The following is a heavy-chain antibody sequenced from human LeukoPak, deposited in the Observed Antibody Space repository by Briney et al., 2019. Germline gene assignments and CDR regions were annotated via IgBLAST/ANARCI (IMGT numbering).Heavy chain of an antibody. Sequence: AGGSLRLSCAASGFTFSSYSMNWVRQAPGKGLEWVSSISSSSSYIYYADSVKGRFTISRDNAKNSLYLQMNSLRAEDTAVCYCARDLYSGSYSYFDYWGQGTLVTVSS. V-gene: IGHV3-21*01. CDR1: GFTFSSYS. D-gene: IGHD1-26*01. CDR3: ARDLYSGSYSYFDY. CDR2: ISSSSSYI. J-gene: IGHJ4*02.